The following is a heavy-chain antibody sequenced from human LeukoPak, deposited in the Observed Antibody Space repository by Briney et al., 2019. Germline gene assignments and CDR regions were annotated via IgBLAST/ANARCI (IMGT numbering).Heavy chain of an antibody. CDR3: TRLLHDSRGYYYFDY. J-gene: IGHJ4*02. Sequence: SETLSLTCTVSGGSISSNSYYWGWIRQPPGKGLEWIGSIYYSGSPYHNPSLKSRVTMSVDTSKNQFSLKLNSVTAADSLAYFCTRLLHDSRGYYYFDYWGQGTLAAVSS. CDR1: GGSISSNSYY. D-gene: IGHD3-22*01. V-gene: IGHV4-39*01. CDR2: IYYSGSP.